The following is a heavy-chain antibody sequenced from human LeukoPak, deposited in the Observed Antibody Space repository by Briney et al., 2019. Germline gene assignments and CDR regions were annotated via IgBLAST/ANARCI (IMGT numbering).Heavy chain of an antibody. CDR2: ISSSRYR. Sequence: NPGGSLRLSCAASGFTFSTFHMNWVRQAPGKGLEWVSSISSSRYRHYADSVKGRFTISRDNAKNSLYLQMNSLRAEDTAVYYCARGPRYCSSTSCYTPAFDIWGQGTMVTVSS. J-gene: IGHJ3*02. D-gene: IGHD2-2*02. V-gene: IGHV3-21*01. CDR3: ARGPRYCSSTSCYTPAFDI. CDR1: GFTFSTFH.